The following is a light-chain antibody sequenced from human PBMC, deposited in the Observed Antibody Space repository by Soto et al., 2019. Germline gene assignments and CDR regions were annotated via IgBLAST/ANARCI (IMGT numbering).Light chain of an antibody. V-gene: IGKV3-11*01. CDR3: QQRSNWPPRIT. Sequence: EIVLAQSPATLSLSPGEGASLSCRASQSVDSYLAWYQQKPGQAPRLLIYDASNRATGIPARFSGSGSGTDFTLTISSLEPEDFAVYYCQQRSNWPPRITFGGGTKVDIK. J-gene: IGKJ4*01. CDR2: DAS. CDR1: QSVDSY.